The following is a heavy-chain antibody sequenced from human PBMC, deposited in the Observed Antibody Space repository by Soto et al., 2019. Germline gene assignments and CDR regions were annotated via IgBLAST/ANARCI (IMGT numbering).Heavy chain of an antibody. CDR1: GFTFSDHY. CDR3: ARVVIVATSYYFDY. D-gene: IGHD5-12*01. CDR2: IRKKANSYTT. V-gene: IGHV3-72*01. J-gene: IGHJ4*02. Sequence: EVQLVESGGGLVQPGGSLRLSCAASGFTFSDHYMDWVRQPPGKGLEWVGRIRKKANSYTTEYAASVKGRFTISRDDSKNALYLKMNSLKTEDTAVYYCARVVIVATSYYFDYWGQGTLVTVSS.